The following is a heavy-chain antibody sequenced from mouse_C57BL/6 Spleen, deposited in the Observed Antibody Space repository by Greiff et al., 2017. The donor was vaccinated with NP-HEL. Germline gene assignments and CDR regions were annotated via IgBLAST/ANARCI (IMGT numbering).Heavy chain of an antibody. D-gene: IGHD1-1*01. J-gene: IGHJ4*01. CDR1: GFTFSDYG. CDR2: ISSGSSTI. V-gene: IGHV5-17*01. Sequence: EVQVVESGGGLVKPGGSLKLSCAASGFTFSDYGMHWVRQAPEKGLEWVAYISSGSSTIYYADTVKGRFTISRDNAKNTLFLQMTSLKSEDTAMYYCARSDYSFYAMDYWGQGTSVTVSS. CDR3: ARSDYSFYAMDY.